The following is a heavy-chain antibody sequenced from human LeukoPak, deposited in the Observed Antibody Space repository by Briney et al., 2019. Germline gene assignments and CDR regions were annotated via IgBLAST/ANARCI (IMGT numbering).Heavy chain of an antibody. CDR1: GFTFSSYA. V-gene: IGHV3-23*01. D-gene: IGHD2-15*01. CDR2: ISGSGGST. Sequence: PGGSLRLSCAASGFTFSSYAMSWVRQAPGKELEWVSAISGSGGSTYYADSVKGRFTISRDNSKNTLYLQMNSLGAEDTAVYYCATDIVVVVAATGPDAFDIWGQGTMVTVSS. CDR3: ATDIVVVVAATGPDAFDI. J-gene: IGHJ3*02.